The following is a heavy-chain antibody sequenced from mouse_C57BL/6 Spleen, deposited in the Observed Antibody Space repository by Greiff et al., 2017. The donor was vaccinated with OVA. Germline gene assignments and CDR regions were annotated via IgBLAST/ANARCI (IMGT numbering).Heavy chain of an antibody. CDR3: ARTLYDYDAYFDY. V-gene: IGHV1-50*01. CDR1: GYTFTSYW. CDR2: IDPSDSYT. J-gene: IGHJ2*01. Sequence: QVQLQQPGAELVKPGASVKLSCKASGYTFTSYWMQWVQQRPGQGLEWIGEIDPSDSYTNYNQKFKGKATLTVDTSSSTAYMQLSSLTSEDSAVYYCARTLYDYDAYFDYWGQGTTLTVSS. D-gene: IGHD2-4*01.